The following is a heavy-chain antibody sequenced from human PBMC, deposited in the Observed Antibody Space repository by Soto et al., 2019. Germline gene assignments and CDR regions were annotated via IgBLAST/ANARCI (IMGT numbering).Heavy chain of an antibody. Sequence: SETLSLTCTVSVGSISSTDYYLGWIRQPPGKELEWIGTISYTGITYYNPSLKSRVTIAVDTSKNQSSLKLDSVTAADTAVHYCASRDSGGYAWRNWGQGTLVTVSS. CDR2: ISYTGIT. CDR3: ASRDSGGYAWRN. J-gene: IGHJ4*02. CDR1: VGSISSTDYY. V-gene: IGHV4-39*01. D-gene: IGHD3-22*01.